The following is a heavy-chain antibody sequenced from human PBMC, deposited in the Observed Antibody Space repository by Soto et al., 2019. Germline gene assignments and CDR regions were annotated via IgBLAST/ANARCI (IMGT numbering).Heavy chain of an antibody. J-gene: IGHJ4*02. CDR3: ARHSPDFDWLSQFDY. CDR1: GGSISNYY. V-gene: IGHV4-59*08. D-gene: IGHD3-9*01. Sequence: SETLSLTCTFSGGSISNYYWSWIRQPPGKGLEWIGYKFYFGSTNYNPSLKSRVTISVDTSKNQFSLKLSSVTAADTAVYFCARHSPDFDWLSQFDYWGQGALVTVSS. CDR2: KFYFGST.